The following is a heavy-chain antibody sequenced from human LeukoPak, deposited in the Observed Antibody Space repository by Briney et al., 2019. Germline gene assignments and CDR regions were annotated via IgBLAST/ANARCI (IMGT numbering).Heavy chain of an antibody. CDR2: ISTSSSTI. D-gene: IGHD3-16*01. CDR3: ARGRSYASALYWAFDY. Sequence: PGGSLRLSCAASVFTFSGCSMIWCRQAPGKGLDWVSYISTSSSTIYYADSVKGRFTISRDNAKNSLYLQVNSLRDEDTAVYYCARGRSYASALYWAFDYWGQGTLVTVSS. V-gene: IGHV3-48*02. J-gene: IGHJ4*02. CDR1: VFTFSGCS.